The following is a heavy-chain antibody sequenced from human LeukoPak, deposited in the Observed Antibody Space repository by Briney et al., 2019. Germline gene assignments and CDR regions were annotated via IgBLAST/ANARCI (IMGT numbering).Heavy chain of an antibody. CDR3: ARTASPFDAFDI. CDR1: GGSISSGDYY. V-gene: IGHV4-61*08. Sequence: NPSQTLSLTCTVSGGSISSGDYYWNWIRQPPGKGLEWIGYIYYSGSTNYNSSLKSRVTISVDTSKNQFSLKLSSVTAADTAVYYCARTASPFDAFDIWGQGTMVTVSS. D-gene: IGHD5-18*01. CDR2: IYYSGST. J-gene: IGHJ3*02.